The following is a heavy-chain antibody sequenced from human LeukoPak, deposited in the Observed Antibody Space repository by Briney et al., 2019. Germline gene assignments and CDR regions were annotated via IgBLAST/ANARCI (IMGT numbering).Heavy chain of an antibody. CDR3: ARVRASYYGSGSYNP. Sequence: ASVKVSCKASGYTFTSYDTNWVRQATGQGLEWMGWMNPNSGNTGYAQKFQGRVTMTRNTSISTAYMELSSLRSEDTAVYYCARVRASYYGSGSYNPWGQGTLVTVSS. J-gene: IGHJ5*02. CDR1: GYTFTSYD. CDR2: MNPNSGNT. V-gene: IGHV1-8*01. D-gene: IGHD3-10*01.